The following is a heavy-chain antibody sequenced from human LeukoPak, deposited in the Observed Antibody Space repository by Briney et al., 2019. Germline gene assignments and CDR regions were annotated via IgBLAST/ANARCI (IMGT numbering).Heavy chain of an antibody. J-gene: IGHJ6*03. CDR3: ARSGYYLYYYYYMDV. CDR1: GGSISSYY. D-gene: IGHD3-22*01. Sequence: PSETLSLTCTVSGGSISSYYWSWIRQPPGKGLEWIGYIYYSGSTNYNPSLKSRVTISVDTSKNQFSLKLSSVTAADTAVYYCARSGYYLYYYYYMDVWGKGTTVTVSS. V-gene: IGHV4-59*12. CDR2: IYYSGST.